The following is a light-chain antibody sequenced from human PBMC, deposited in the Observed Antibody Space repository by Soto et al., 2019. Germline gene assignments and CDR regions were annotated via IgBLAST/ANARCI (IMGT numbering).Light chain of an antibody. CDR3: QQRSSWPLT. Sequence: IVLTQSPATLSLSPGERATLSCRASQSVSRYLAWYQQKPGQAPRLVIYDESNRATGIPARFSGSGSGTDFTLTISSLEPEDFAVYYCQQRSSWPLTFGGGTKVDIK. V-gene: IGKV3-11*01. CDR1: QSVSRY. J-gene: IGKJ4*01. CDR2: DES.